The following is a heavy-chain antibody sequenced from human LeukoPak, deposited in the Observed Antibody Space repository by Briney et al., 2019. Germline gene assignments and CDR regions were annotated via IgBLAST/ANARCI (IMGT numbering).Heavy chain of an antibody. CDR2: INSYGSTT. CDR1: GFTFSSYW. J-gene: IGHJ4*02. Sequence: PGGPLRLSCAASGFTFSSYWMHWVRKDPGKGLVWVSRINSYGSTTTHADSVKGRFTISRDNAKNTLYLQMNSLRAEDTAVYYCRTYRWGDSFEYWGQGTLVTVSS. CDR3: RTYRWGDSFEY. V-gene: IGHV3-74*01. D-gene: IGHD3-16*01.